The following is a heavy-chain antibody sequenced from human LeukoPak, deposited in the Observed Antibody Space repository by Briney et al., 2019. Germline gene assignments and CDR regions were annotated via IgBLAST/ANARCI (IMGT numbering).Heavy chain of an antibody. CDR1: GFTFSSYS. V-gene: IGHV3-21*01. D-gene: IGHD5-18*01. Sequence: GGSLRLSCAASGFTFSSYSMNWVRQAPGKGLEWVSSISSSSSYIYYADSVKGRFTISRDNAKNSLYLQMNSLRAEDTAVYYCARRGDSYAVFDYWGQGTLVTVSS. CDR3: ARRGDSYAVFDY. CDR2: ISSSSSYI. J-gene: IGHJ4*02.